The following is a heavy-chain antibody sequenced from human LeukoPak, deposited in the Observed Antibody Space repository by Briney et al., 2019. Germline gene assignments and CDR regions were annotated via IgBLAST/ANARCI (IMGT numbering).Heavy chain of an antibody. J-gene: IGHJ4*02. D-gene: IGHD6-13*01. CDR3: ARDRGAAAGDY. Sequence: GGSLRLSCAASGFTVSSNYMSWVRQAPGKGLEWVSVIYSGGSTYYADSVKGRFTISRDNSKNTLYLQMNSLRAEDTAVYYCARDRGAAAGDYWGQGTLVTVSS. CDR2: IYSGGST. CDR1: GFTVSSNY. V-gene: IGHV3-53*01.